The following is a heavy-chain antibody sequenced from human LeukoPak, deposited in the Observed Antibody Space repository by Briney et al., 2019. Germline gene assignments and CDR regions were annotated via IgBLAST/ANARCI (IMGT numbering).Heavy chain of an antibody. D-gene: IGHD3-3*01. Sequence: PGGSLRLSCAASGFTFSSYAMSWVRQAPGKGLEWVSAISGSGGSTYYADSVKGRFTISRDNSENTLYLQMNSLRAEDTAVYYCAKGGVLRFLEWLSRGYFDYWGQGTLVTVSS. CDR1: GFTFSSYA. V-gene: IGHV3-23*01. CDR2: ISGSGGST. CDR3: AKGGVLRFLEWLSRGYFDY. J-gene: IGHJ4*02.